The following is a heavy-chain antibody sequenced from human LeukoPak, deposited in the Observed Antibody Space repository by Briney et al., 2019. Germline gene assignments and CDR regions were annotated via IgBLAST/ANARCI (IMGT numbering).Heavy chain of an antibody. CDR2: IYPGDSDT. J-gene: IGHJ5*02. Sequence: RGTSPQISCEGSGSIFTSYWIGWGRPVPGKVLELMGIIYPGDSDTRNSPSFQGQVTISADKSISTAYLQWSSLKASDTAMYYCARHSGAPYCSGGSCYDWFDHWGQGTLVTVSS. D-gene: IGHD2-15*01. CDR1: GSIFTSYW. CDR3: ARHSGAPYCSGGSCYDWFDH. V-gene: IGHV5-51*01.